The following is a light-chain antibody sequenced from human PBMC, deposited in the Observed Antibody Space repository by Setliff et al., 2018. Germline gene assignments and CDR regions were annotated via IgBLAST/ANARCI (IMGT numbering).Light chain of an antibody. CDR1: SSDVGDYKY. V-gene: IGLV2-23*02. CDR2: DFI. CDR3: CSYAGSSTFV. J-gene: IGLJ1*01. Sequence: QSALAQPASVSGSPGQSITISCTGTSSDVGDYKYVSWYQQHPGKAPKLILYDFITRPSGVSDRFSGSKSANTASLTISGLQAEDEADYYCCSYAGSSTFVFGGGTRSPS.